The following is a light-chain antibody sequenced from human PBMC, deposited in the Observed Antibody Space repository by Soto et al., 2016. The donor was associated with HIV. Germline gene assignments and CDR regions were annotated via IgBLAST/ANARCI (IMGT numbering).Light chain of an antibody. CDR3: QVWDASTDLVV. CDR2: DDS. V-gene: IGLV3-21*02. J-gene: IGLJ2*01. Sequence: SYELTQPPSVSVAPGQTATITCGGNKIGSKLVHWYRQRPGQAPVLVIYDDSDRPSGIPERFSGSNSGNTATLTISRVEAGDEADYYCQVWDASTDLVVFGGGTKLTVL. CDR1: KIGSKL.